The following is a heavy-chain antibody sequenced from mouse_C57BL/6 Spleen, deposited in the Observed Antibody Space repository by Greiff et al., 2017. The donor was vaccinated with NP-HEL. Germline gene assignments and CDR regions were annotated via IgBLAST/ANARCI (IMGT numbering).Heavy chain of an antibody. CDR2: IDPNSGGT. CDR3: ARETSSNYATGFAY. CDR1: GYTFTSYW. Sequence: QVQLQQPGAELVKPGASVKLSCKASGYTFTSYWMHWVKQRPGRGLEWIGGIDPNSGGTKYNEKFKGKATLTVDKPSSTASMQLSSLTSEGSAVYYCARETSSNYATGFAYWGQGTLVTVSA. D-gene: IGHD2-5*01. V-gene: IGHV1-72*01. J-gene: IGHJ3*01.